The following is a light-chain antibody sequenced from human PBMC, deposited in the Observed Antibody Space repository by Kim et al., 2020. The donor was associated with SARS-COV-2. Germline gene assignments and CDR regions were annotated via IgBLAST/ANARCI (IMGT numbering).Light chain of an antibody. CDR1: QVISSY. CDR3: QQLDSYPIT. Sequence: IQLTQSPSSLSASVGDRVTITCRASQVISSYVAWYQQKPGKAPKLLIYAASTLQTGVPSRFSGSGSGTDFTLSISSLQREDFATYYCQQLDSYPITFGQGTRLEIK. V-gene: IGKV1-9*01. J-gene: IGKJ5*01. CDR2: AAS.